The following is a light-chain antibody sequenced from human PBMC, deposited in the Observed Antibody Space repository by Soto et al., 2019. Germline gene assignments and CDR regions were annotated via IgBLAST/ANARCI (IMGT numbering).Light chain of an antibody. CDR2: AAS. J-gene: IGKJ4*01. V-gene: IGKV3-15*01. Sequence: TVMTQSPATLSVSPGERATLSCRASQGLGTNLAWYQQRPGQAPRLLIYAASTRATGVPARFSGSGSETEFIHTITTRQCQYFADYYCQQYKHWPLSFVVGAKVEIK. CDR3: QQYKHWPLS. CDR1: QGLGTN.